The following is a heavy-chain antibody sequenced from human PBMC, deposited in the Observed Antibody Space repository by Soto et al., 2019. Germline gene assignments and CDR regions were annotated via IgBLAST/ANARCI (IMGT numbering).Heavy chain of an antibody. Sequence: EVQMVESGGGLVQPGGSLRLSCEVSGFSFSAYTMNWFRHTPGLGLEWLAFITQTSGDTYYADSVKGRFTISRDNGKSSLYLERSDLRAEDTAVYYCARDLGWAFDYWGRGTLVTVSS. CDR1: GFSFSAYT. CDR2: ITQTSGDT. J-gene: IGHJ4*02. CDR3: ARDLGWAFDY. V-gene: IGHV3-48*01. D-gene: IGHD6-19*01.